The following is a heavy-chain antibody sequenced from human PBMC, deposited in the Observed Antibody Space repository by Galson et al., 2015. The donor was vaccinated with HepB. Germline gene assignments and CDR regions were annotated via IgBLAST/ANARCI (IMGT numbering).Heavy chain of an antibody. Sequence: SLRLSCAASGFTFDDYAMHWVRHAPGKGLEWVSLISWNGATTFYADSVKGRFTISRDNSKNSLFLQMSSLRAEDTALYYCAKDAVSLLRYFDWPRGDGMDVWGQGTTVIVSS. J-gene: IGHJ6*02. CDR1: GFTFDDYA. D-gene: IGHD3-9*01. CDR3: AKDAVSLLRYFDWPRGDGMDV. CDR2: ISWNGATT. V-gene: IGHV3-43D*03.